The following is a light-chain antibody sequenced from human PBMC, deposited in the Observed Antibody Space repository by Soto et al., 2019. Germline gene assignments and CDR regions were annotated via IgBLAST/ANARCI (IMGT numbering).Light chain of an antibody. CDR3: NSYTSSSPTYV. J-gene: IGLJ1*01. CDR1: SSDVGGYNY. CDR2: DVN. V-gene: IGLV2-14*03. Sequence: QSALTQPASVSGSPGQSITISCTGTSSDVGGYNYVSWYQHHPGKAPKVMIYDVNNRPSGVSHRFSGSKSGNTASLTISGLQAEDEADYYCNSYTSSSPTYVFGTGTKLTVL.